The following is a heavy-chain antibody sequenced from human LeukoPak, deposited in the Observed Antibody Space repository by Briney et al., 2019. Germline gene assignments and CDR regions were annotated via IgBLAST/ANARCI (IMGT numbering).Heavy chain of an antibody. CDR1: GGSISSYY. CDR3: AGVSPGGNSDY. D-gene: IGHD4-23*01. Sequence: SETLSLTCTVSGGSISSYYWSWIRQPAGKGLEWIGRIYSSGSTNYNPSLKSRVTMSVDMSRNQFSLKLSSVTAADTAVYYCAGVSPGGNSDYLGQETLVTVSS. CDR2: IYSSGST. J-gene: IGHJ4*02. V-gene: IGHV4-4*07.